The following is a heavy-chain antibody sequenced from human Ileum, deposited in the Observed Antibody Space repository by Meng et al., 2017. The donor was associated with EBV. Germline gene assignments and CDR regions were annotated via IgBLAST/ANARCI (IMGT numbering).Heavy chain of an antibody. J-gene: IGHJ4*02. CDR2: TSHSGST. V-gene: IGHV4-4*02. D-gene: IGHD3-22*01. Sequence: QVQRQESGPGLVKPSETLSLTCAVSGGSISRSDWWSWVRQPPGKGLEWIGETSHSGSTNYSPSLKSRVTISLDKSKNQLSLKLNSVTAADTAVYYCASSDYYRSDYWGQGTLVTVPQ. CDR3: ASSDYYRSDY. CDR1: GGSISRSDW.